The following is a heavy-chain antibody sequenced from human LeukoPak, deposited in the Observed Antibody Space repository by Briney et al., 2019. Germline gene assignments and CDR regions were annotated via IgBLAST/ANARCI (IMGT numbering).Heavy chain of an antibody. D-gene: IGHD2-21*02. V-gene: IGHV3-33*06. CDR1: GFTFSSYG. J-gene: IGHJ3*02. CDR3: AKGGYFGVVTAISLSDAFDI. Sequence: GGSLRLSCAASGFTFSSYGMHWVRQAPGKGLEWVAVIWYDGSNKYYADSVKGRFTISRDNSKNTLYLQMNSLRAEDTAVYYCAKGGYFGVVTAISLSDAFDIWGQGTMVTVSS. CDR2: IWYDGSNK.